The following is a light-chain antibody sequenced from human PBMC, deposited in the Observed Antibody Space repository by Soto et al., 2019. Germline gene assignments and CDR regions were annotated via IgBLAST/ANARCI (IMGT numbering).Light chain of an antibody. CDR3: SSYTSSATYV. CDR1: SSVIGAYNY. J-gene: IGLJ1*01. CDR2: DVS. Sequence: QSALTQPASVSGSPGQSITISCTGTSSVIGAYNYVSWYQQHPGKAPKLMIYDVSNRPSGLSNRFSGSKSGNTASLTISGLQAEVDADYYCSSYTSSATYVFGTGTNVTVL. V-gene: IGLV2-14*01.